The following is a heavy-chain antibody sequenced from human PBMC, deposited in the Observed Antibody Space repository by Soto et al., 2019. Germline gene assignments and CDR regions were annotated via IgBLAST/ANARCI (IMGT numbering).Heavy chain of an antibody. Sequence: QVQLVQSGAEVKKPGASVKVSCKASGYTFTSYAMHWVRQAPGQRLEWMGWINAGNGNTKYSQKFQGRVTITRDTSASTAYMELSSLRSEDTAVYYCARVSAGFCSGGSCYSSRYYYYMDVWGKGTTVTVSS. V-gene: IGHV1-3*01. CDR1: GYTFTSYA. CDR3: ARVSAGFCSGGSCYSSRYYYYMDV. J-gene: IGHJ6*03. D-gene: IGHD2-15*01. CDR2: INAGNGNT.